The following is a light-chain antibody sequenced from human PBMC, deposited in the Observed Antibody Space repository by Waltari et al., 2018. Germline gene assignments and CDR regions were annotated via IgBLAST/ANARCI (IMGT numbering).Light chain of an antibody. Sequence: QSVLTQPPSASGSPGQTITISCSGSTSNIGGNDVYWYQHLPGTAPKLLIYKNNRRPSGVSERFSGSKSVTSASLAISVLRSEDEAYYYCATWDDSLSGVFGGGTKLTVL. V-gene: IGLV1-47*01. CDR1: TSNIGGND. CDR2: KNN. CDR3: ATWDDSLSGV. J-gene: IGLJ3*02.